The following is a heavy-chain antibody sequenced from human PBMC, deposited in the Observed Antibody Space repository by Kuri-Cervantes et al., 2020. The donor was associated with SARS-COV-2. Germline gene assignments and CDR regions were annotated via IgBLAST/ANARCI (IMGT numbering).Heavy chain of an antibody. Sequence: GGSLRLSCAASGLILSDHYMEWVRQAPGKGLEWVAVIWYDGGNKYYADSVKGRFTISRDNSKNTLYLQMNSLRAEDTAVYYCARDLGYCSSTSCRYGMDVWGQGTTVTVSS. CDR1: GLILSDHY. J-gene: IGHJ6*02. D-gene: IGHD2-2*01. V-gene: IGHV3-33*08. CDR3: ARDLGYCSSTSCRYGMDV. CDR2: IWYDGGNK.